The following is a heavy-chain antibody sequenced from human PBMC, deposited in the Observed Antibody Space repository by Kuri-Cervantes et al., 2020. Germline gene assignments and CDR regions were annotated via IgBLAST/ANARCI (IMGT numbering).Heavy chain of an antibody. V-gene: IGHV1-3*01. CDR3: ARLYCRGGDCFALDT. CDR1: GYTFTSYA. D-gene: IGHD2-21*02. CDR2: INAGNGNT. Sequence: ASVKVSCKASGYTFTSYAMHWVRQAPGQRLEWMGWINAGNGNTKYSQKFQGRVTITRDTSASTAYMELSSLRSDDTAVYYCARLYCRGGDCFALDTWGQGTQVTVSS. J-gene: IGHJ4*02.